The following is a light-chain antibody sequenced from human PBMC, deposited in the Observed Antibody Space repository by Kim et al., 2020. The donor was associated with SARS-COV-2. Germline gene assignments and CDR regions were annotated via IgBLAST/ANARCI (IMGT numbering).Light chain of an antibody. CDR1: SSNIGSNY. V-gene: IGLV1-51*01. CDR2: DDN. Sequence: QSVLTQPPSVSASPGQTVTISCTGSSSNIGSNYVYWYQQHPGSAPTILIYDDNNRPSGVPDRFSGSKYSASTTPGITVFQNGDEDDDYYSRWYNSRIAQLFGGGTQLTVL. J-gene: IGLJ2*01. CDR3: SRWYNSRIAQL.